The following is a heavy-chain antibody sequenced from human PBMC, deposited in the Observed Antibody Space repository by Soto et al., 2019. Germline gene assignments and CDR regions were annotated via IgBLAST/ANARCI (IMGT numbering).Heavy chain of an antibody. CDR2: IIGSGINT. Sequence: DVQLLESGGGLIHPGGSLRLSCAASGFTFSTYAMNWVRQVPGKGPEWVSSIIGSGINTYYTDSVKGRFTISRDNSKSTLHLQMNSLRVEDTAVYYCAKWALGQCAGAICYQFDSCGQGTLVTVAS. CDR1: GFTFSTYA. V-gene: IGHV3-23*01. J-gene: IGHJ4*02. CDR3: AKWALGQCAGAICYQFDS. D-gene: IGHD2-8*02.